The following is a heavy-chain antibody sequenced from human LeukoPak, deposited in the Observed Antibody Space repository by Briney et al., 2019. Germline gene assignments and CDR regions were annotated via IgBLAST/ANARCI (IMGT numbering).Heavy chain of an antibody. CDR2: ISAYNGNT. V-gene: IGHV1-18*01. Sequence: ASVTVSCKASGYTFTSYGISWVRQAPGQGLEWMGWISAYNGNTNYAQKLQGRVTMTTDTSTSTAYMELRSLRSDDTAVYYCARDRRIAAAGTPDYWGQGTLVTVPS. CDR3: ARDRRIAAAGTPDY. J-gene: IGHJ4*02. D-gene: IGHD6-13*01. CDR1: GYTFTSYG.